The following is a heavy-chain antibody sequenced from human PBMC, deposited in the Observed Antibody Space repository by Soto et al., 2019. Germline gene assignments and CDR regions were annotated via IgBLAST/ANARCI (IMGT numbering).Heavy chain of an antibody. V-gene: IGHV4-30-4*01. CDR3: ARRQEYNWFDP. J-gene: IGHJ5*02. CDR2: IYYSGST. CDR1: GGSISSGDYY. Sequence: PSETLSLTCTVSGGSISSGDYYWSWIRQPPGKGLEWIGYIYYSGSTYYNPSLKSRVTISVDTSKNQFSLKLSSVTAADTAVYYCARRQEYNWFDPWGQGTLVTVSS.